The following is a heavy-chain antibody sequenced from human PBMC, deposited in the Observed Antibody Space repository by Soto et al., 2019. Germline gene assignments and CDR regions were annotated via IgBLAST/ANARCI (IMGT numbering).Heavy chain of an antibody. CDR1: GFTVSSNY. D-gene: IGHD3-3*01. J-gene: IGHJ6*02. CDR3: ARGVEWLFGTDV. Sequence: PGGSLRLSCAASGFTVSSNYMSWVRQALGKGLEWVSVIYSGGSTYYADSVKGRFTISRDNSKNTLYLQMNSLRAEDTAVYYCARGVEWLFGTDVWGQGTTVTVSS. V-gene: IGHV3-53*01. CDR2: IYSGGST.